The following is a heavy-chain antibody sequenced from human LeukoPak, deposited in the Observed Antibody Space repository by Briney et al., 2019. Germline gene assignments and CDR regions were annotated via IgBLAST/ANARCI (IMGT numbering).Heavy chain of an antibody. CDR1: GGTFSSYA. V-gene: IGHV1-69*06. D-gene: IGHD6-19*01. CDR3: AREIAVAPFDI. J-gene: IGHJ3*02. Sequence: SVKVSCKASGGTFSSYAISWVRQAPGQGLEWMGGIIPIFGTANYAQKFQGRVTITADKSTSTVYMELSSLRSEDTAVYYCAREIAVAPFDIWGQGTMVTVSS. CDR2: IIPIFGTA.